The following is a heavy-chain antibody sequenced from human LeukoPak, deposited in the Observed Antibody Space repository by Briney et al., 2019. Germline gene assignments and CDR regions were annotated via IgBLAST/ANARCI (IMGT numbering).Heavy chain of an antibody. CDR3: ARHLNYYLDY. D-gene: IGHD3-10*01. V-gene: IGHV3-74*01. CDR2: ISSDGSIT. CDR1: GFTFSTYW. J-gene: IGHJ4*02. Sequence: GGSLRLSCAASGFTFSTYWMHWVRQAPGKGLVWVSRISSDGSITGYADSVKGRFTISRDNAKNTLYLQMDSLRAEDTAVYYCARHLNYYLDYWGQGTLVTVSS.